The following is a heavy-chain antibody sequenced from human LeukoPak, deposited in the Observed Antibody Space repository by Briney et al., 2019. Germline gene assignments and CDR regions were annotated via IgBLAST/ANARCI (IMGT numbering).Heavy chain of an antibody. Sequence: SETLSLTCTVSGGSISSGGYFWSWIRQHPGKGLEWIGSISSSGSTLYSPSLKRRVTISVDTSKNQFSLNLSSVTAADTAVYYSARADNLNAFDYWGQGTRVTVSS. CDR1: GGSISSGGYF. CDR3: ARADNLNAFDY. J-gene: IGHJ4*02. CDR2: ISSSGST. D-gene: IGHD1-1*01. V-gene: IGHV4-31*03.